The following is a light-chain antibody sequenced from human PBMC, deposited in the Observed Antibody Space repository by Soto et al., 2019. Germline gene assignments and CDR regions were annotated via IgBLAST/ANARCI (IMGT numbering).Light chain of an antibody. J-gene: IGKJ2*01. CDR2: GAS. CDR1: QSVSSN. Sequence: EIELTQSTSSLSMSPGDSVPLSCGASQSVSSNLAWYQQKPGQAPRLLIYGASTRATGIPARFSGSGSGTEFTLTISSLQSEDFAVYYCQQYVSWYTFGQGTKVDFK. V-gene: IGKV3-15*01. CDR3: QQYVSWYT.